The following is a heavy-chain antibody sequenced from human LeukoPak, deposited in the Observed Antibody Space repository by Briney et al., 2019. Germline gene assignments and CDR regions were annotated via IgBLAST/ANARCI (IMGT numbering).Heavy chain of an antibody. CDR3: AQDGNCGGDCYGWFDP. CDR2: IWHDRSDTYGSNK. D-gene: IGHD2-21*02. CDR1: GFMFSRSD. Sequence: GKSLRLSCAASGFMFSRSDIHWVRQAPGKGLEWVTVIWHDRSDTYGSNKYYADSVKGRFTISRDNSKNTVYLQMNSLRVEDTAVYYCAQDGNCGGDCYGWFDPWGQGALVTVSS. V-gene: IGHV3-33*06. J-gene: IGHJ5*02.